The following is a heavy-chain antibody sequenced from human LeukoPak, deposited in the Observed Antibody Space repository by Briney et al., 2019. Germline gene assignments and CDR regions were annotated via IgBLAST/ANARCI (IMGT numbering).Heavy chain of an antibody. CDR3: ARGPDQWPLDY. V-gene: IGHV4-34*01. Sequence: SETLSLTCTVAGGSISSYYWSWIRQPPGKGLEWIGEINHSGRTNYNPSLKSRVTISVDKSKNQFSLKLSSVTAADTAVYYCARGPDQWPLDYWGQGTLVTVSS. CDR1: GGSISSYY. CDR2: INHSGRT. J-gene: IGHJ4*02. D-gene: IGHD6-19*01.